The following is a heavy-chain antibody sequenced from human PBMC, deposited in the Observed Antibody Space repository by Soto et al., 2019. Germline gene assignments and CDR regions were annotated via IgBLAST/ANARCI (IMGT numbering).Heavy chain of an antibody. CDR2: ISNTGLTT. CDR1: GLTFSSYA. J-gene: IGHJ5*02. V-gene: IGHV3-23*01. D-gene: IGHD6-19*01. CDR3: AKDPLWGQWLEYGYLDQ. Sequence: EVQLLESGGGLVQPGGSLRLSCAASGLTFSSYAMSWVRQAPGRGLEWVAVISNTGLTTHYADSVKGWFTISRDNSKRTVYLQMNSLRVDDTAVYFCAKDPLWGQWLEYGYLDQWGQGNLVTVSS.